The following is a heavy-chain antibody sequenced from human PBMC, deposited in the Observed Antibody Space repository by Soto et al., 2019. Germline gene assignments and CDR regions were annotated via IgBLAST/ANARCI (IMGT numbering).Heavy chain of an antibody. V-gene: IGHV4-39*02. D-gene: IGHD2-2*01. CDR1: GGSIRSGPYS. Sequence: SETLSLTCTVSGGSIRSGPYSWGWIRQTPREGLEWIGTFRYNENTYYNPSLESRVTISVDTSKNHFSLKVTSATVADTAVYYCARLGGYCSSTGCYGYYALDVWGPGTTVTSP. J-gene: IGHJ6*02. CDR2: FRYNENT. CDR3: ARLGGYCSSTGCYGYYALDV.